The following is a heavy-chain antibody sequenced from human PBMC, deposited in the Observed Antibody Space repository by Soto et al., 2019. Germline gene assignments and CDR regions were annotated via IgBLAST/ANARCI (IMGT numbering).Heavy chain of an antibody. D-gene: IGHD3-22*01. CDR3: ATTAPTYYYDSSGYYPFDY. Sequence: PSETLSLTCTVSGGSISSGGYYWSWIRQHPGKGLEWIGYIYYSGSTYYNPSLKSRVTISVDTSKNQFSLKLSSVTAADTAVYYCATTAPTYYYDSSGYYPFDYWGQRTLVTVSS. CDR1: GGSISSGGYY. V-gene: IGHV4-31*03. J-gene: IGHJ4*02. CDR2: IYYSGST.